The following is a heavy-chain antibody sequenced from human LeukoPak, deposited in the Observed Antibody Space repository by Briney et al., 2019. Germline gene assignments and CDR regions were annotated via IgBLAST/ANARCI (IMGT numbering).Heavy chain of an antibody. D-gene: IGHD1-26*01. Sequence: PGGSLRLSCAASGFTFSSYAMHWVRQAPGKGLEWVAVISYDGSNKYYADSVKGRFTISRDNSKNTLYLQMNSLRAEDTAVYYCARDPSTLPGGALFDYWGQGTLVTVSS. CDR1: GFTFSSYA. CDR3: ARDPSTLPGGALFDY. CDR2: ISYDGSNK. V-gene: IGHV3-30-3*01. J-gene: IGHJ4*02.